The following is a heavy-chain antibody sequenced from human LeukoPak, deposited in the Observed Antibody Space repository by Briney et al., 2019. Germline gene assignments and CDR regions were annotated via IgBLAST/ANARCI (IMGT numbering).Heavy chain of an antibody. CDR1: GGSISSYY. CDR2: IYTSGST. Sequence: SETLSLTCTISGGSISSYYWSWIRQPAGKGLEWIGRIYTSGSTNYNPSLKSRVTMSVDTSKNQFSLKLSSVTAADTAVYYCARDLGSDYGGNLYWYFDLWGRGTLVTVSS. V-gene: IGHV4-4*07. D-gene: IGHD4-23*01. J-gene: IGHJ2*01. CDR3: ARDLGSDYGGNLYWYFDL.